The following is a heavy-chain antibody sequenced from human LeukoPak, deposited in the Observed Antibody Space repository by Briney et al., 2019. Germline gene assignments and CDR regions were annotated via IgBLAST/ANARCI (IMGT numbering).Heavy chain of an antibody. CDR3: ARDEVDYGERDSYYYGADV. D-gene: IGHD4-17*01. CDR1: GGSVNSGNYY. Sequence: PSETLSLTCTVSGGSVNSGNYYWSWIRQPPGKGLEWIGYIYYSGSTYYNPSLKSRVTISIDTSKNQFSLKLNSVTAADTAVYYCARDEVDYGERDSYYYGADVWGQGTTVTVSS. V-gene: IGHV4-31*03. CDR2: IYYSGST. J-gene: IGHJ6*02.